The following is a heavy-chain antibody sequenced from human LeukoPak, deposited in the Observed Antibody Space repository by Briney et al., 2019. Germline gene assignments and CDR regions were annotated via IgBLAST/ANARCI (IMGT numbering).Heavy chain of an antibody. J-gene: IGHJ6*03. Sequence: GGSLRLSCAASGFTFSSYSMNWVRQAPGKGLEWVSYISSSTTTIYYADSVKGRFTISRDNGKSSLFLQMNSLRAEDTAVYCCARVHRYNYNYYYYYMDVWGKGTTVTVSS. V-gene: IGHV3-48*01. D-gene: IGHD5-24*01. CDR2: ISSSTTTI. CDR1: GFTFSSYS. CDR3: ARVHRYNYNYYYYYMDV.